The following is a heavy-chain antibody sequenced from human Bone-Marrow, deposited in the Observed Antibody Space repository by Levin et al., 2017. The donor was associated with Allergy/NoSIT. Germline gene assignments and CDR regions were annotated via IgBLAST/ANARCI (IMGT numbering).Heavy chain of an antibody. Sequence: GGSLRLSCAASGSTFSRYWMSWVRQAPGKGLQWVATTKEDESEKYYVDSGKGRFTISKDNAKNSLFLEMTSLRVEDTAVYYCTKYDCSSGTCQLSPWGQGTLVTVSS. D-gene: IGHD2-2*01. CDR1: GSTFSRYW. J-gene: IGHJ5*02. CDR3: TKYDCSSGTCQLSP. CDR2: TKEDESEK. V-gene: IGHV3-7*01.